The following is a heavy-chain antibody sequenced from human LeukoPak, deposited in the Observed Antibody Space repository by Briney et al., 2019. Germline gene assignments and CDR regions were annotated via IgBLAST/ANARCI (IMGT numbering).Heavy chain of an antibody. CDR2: IYYSGTT. CDR3: ARVGYYDSHGDY. V-gene: IGHV4-39*01. D-gene: IGHD3-3*01. Sequence: SETLSLTCAVSGGSINSIHYYWGWIRQPPGNGLEWIGYIYYSGTTHYNPSLKSRATISVDTSKNQFSLKLTSVTAADTAVYYCARVGYYDSHGDYWGQGTLVTVSS. J-gene: IGHJ4*02. CDR1: GGSINSIHYY.